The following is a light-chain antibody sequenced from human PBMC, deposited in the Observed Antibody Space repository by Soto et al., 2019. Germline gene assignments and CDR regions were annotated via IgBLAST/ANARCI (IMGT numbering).Light chain of an antibody. Sequence: DIQMTQSPSSLSASVGDRVTITCQASQSISSYLNWYQKKPGKAPKLLIHAASSLQSGVPSRFSGSASGTDFTLTISSLQPEDFATYYCQQSYITPWTFGQGTKVEIK. CDR2: AAS. J-gene: IGKJ1*01. V-gene: IGKV1-39*01. CDR3: QQSYITPWT. CDR1: QSISSY.